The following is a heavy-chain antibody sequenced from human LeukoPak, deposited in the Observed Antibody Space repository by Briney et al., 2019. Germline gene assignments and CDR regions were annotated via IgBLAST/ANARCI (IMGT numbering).Heavy chain of an antibody. CDR3: ARDRDSSKKGYYFYIDV. CDR2: INHSGST. J-gene: IGHJ6*03. V-gene: IGHV4-39*07. Sequence: SETLSLTCTVSAGSISSSNYYWGWIRQPPGKGLEWIGEINHSGSTNYNPSLKSRVTMSVDTSKNQFSLRLSSVTAADTAVYYCARDRDSSKKGYYFYIDVWGKGTTVTISS. D-gene: IGHD6-13*01. CDR1: AGSISSSNYY.